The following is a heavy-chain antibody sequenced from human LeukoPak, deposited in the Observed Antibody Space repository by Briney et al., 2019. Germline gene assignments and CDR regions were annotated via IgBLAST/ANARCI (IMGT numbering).Heavy chain of an antibody. Sequence: PSETLSLTCTVSGGSISSYYWSWIRQPPGEGLEWIGYIYYSGSTNYNPSLKSRVTISVDTSKNQFSLKLSSVTAADTAVYYCARSIAARYYFDYWGQGTLVTVSS. D-gene: IGHD6-6*01. V-gene: IGHV4-59*01. CDR3: ARSIAARYYFDY. CDR1: GGSISSYY. J-gene: IGHJ4*02. CDR2: IYYSGST.